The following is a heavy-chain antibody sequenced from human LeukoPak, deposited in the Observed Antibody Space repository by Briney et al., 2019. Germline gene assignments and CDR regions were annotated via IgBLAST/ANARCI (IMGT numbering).Heavy chain of an antibody. D-gene: IGHD6-19*01. V-gene: IGHV4-59*01. Sequence: SETLSLTCTVSGGSISSYYWSWIRQPPGKGLEWIGYIYYSGSTNYNPSLKSRVTISVDTSKNQFSLKLSSVTAADTAVYYCVRDASGWIDYWGQGTLVTVSS. J-gene: IGHJ4*02. CDR1: GGSISSYY. CDR3: VRDASGWIDY. CDR2: IYYSGST.